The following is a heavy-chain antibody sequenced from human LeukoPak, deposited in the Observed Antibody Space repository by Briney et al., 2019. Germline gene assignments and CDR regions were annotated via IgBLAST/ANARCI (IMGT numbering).Heavy chain of an antibody. CDR1: GGSISSGSYY. V-gene: IGHV4-61*02. CDR3: ARSGAGRWFGELLHYFDY. J-gene: IGHJ4*02. Sequence: TLSLTCTVSGGSISSGSYYWSWIRQPAGKGLEWIGRIYTSGSTNYNPSLKSRVTISVDTSKNQFSLKLSSVTAADTPVYYCARSGAGRWFGELLHYFDYWGQGTLVTVSS. CDR2: IYTSGST. D-gene: IGHD3-10*01.